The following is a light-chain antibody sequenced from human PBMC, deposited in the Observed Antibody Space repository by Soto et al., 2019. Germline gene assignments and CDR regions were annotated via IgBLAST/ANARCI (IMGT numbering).Light chain of an antibody. CDR2: GAS. V-gene: IGKV1-9*01. Sequence: IQLTQSPSSLSASVGDRVTITCRASQGISSFLAWYQQKPGKAPKLLIYGASTLQSGVPSRFSGSGSGTDFTLTIGSLQHEDFATYYCQQLNSFPIPFGPGNKVDIK. J-gene: IGKJ3*01. CDR1: QGISSF. CDR3: QQLNSFPIP.